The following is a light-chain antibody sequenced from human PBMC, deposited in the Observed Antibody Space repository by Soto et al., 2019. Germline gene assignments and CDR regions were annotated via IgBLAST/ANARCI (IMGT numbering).Light chain of an antibody. CDR2: RAS. CDR1: ESVTTN. J-gene: IGKJ1*01. CDR3: QQYNDWPPRWT. V-gene: IGKV3-15*01. Sequence: EIVMTQSPATLSVSPGESVTLSCRASESVTTNLAWYQQKPGQAPRLLVYRASTRATGIPDRFSAGGSGTEFSLTISSLQSEDFAVYIYQQYNDWPPRWTFGQGTKVEIK.